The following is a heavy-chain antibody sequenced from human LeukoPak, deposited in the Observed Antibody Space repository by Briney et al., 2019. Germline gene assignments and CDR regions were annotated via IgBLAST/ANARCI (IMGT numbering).Heavy chain of an antibody. D-gene: IGHD3-22*01. Sequence: GASVKVSCKASGDSFGRNIINWVRQAPGQGPEWMGGIIPIFGTTNYAQKFQDRVTITADKSTNTAYMELRSLRSDDTAVYYCARDLGSNFYYALDYWGQGTLVTVSS. V-gene: IGHV1-69*06. CDR3: ARDLGSNFYYALDY. J-gene: IGHJ4*02. CDR2: IIPIFGTT. CDR1: GDSFGRNI.